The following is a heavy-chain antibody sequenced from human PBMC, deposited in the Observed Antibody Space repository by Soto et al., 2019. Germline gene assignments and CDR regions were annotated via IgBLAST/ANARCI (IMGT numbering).Heavy chain of an antibody. D-gene: IGHD3-22*01. CDR3: TTETWIVVVQDAFDI. CDR1: GFTFSNAW. CDR2: IKSKTDGGTT. Sequence: PGGSLRLSCAASGFTFSNAWMNWVRQAPGKGLEWVGRIKSKTDGGTTDYAAPVKGRFTISRDDSKNTLYLQMNSLKTEDSAVYYFTTETWIVVVQDAFDIWGQGTMVTVSS. J-gene: IGHJ3*02. V-gene: IGHV3-15*07.